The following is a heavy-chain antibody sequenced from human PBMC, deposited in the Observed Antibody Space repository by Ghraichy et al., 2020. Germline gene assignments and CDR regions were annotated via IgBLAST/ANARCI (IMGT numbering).Heavy chain of an antibody. CDR1: GFTFSSYA. Sequence: GESLNISCAASGFTFSSYAMSWVRQAPGKGLEWVSAISGSGGSTYYADSVKGRFTISRDNSKNTLYLQMNSLRAEDTAVYYCAKDLTEYYDFWSGYSQLRGRWFDPWGQGTLVTVSS. CDR3: AKDLTEYYDFWSGYSQLRGRWFDP. V-gene: IGHV3-23*01. J-gene: IGHJ5*02. D-gene: IGHD3-3*01. CDR2: ISGSGGST.